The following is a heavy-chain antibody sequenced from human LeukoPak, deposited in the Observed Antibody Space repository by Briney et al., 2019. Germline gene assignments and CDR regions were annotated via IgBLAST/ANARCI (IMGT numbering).Heavy chain of an antibody. CDR1: GFTFSIYW. CDR2: INSDGSST. D-gene: IGHD6-13*01. Sequence: GGSLRLSCAASGFTFSIYWMHWVRQAPGKGLVWVSRINSDGSSTSYADSVKGRFTISRDNAKNTLYLQMNSLRAEDTAVYYCARDSSSWYIAHNWFDPWGQGTLVTVSS. CDR3: ARDSSSWYIAHNWFDP. V-gene: IGHV3-74*01. J-gene: IGHJ5*02.